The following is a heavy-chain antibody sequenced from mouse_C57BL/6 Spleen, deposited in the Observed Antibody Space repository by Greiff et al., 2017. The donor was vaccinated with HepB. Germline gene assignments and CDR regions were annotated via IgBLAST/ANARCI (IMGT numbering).Heavy chain of an antibody. CDR2: ISSGGSYT. D-gene: IGHD1-1*01. J-gene: IGHJ2*01. V-gene: IGHV5-6*02. CDR3: ARRGSSYDFDY. CDR1: GFTFSSYG. Sequence: EVNLVESGGDLVKPGGSLKLSCAASGFTFSSYGMSWVRQTPDKRLEWVATISSGGSYTYYPDSVKGRFTISRDNAKNTLYLQMSSLKSEDTAMYYCARRGSSYDFDYWGQGTTLTVSS.